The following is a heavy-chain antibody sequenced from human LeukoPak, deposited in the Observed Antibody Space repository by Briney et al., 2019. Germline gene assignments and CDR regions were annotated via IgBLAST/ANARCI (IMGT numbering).Heavy chain of an antibody. V-gene: IGHV3-21*01. Sequence: PGGSLRLSCAASGFTLSSYSMNWVRQAPGKGLEWVSSISSSSSYIFYADSVKDRFTISRDNAKNSLYLQMNSLRAEDTAVYSCARDDYGGMDVWGKGTTVTVSS. CDR1: GFTLSSYS. D-gene: IGHD4-17*01. J-gene: IGHJ6*04. CDR3: ARDDYGGMDV. CDR2: ISSSSSYI.